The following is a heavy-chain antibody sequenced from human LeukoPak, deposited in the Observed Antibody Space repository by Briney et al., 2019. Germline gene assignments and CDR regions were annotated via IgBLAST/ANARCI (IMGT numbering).Heavy chain of an antibody. CDR1: GGSISSGDYY. V-gene: IGHV4-30-4*01. CDR3: ASVGYSSGCLDY. Sequence: SQTLSLTCTVSGGSISSGDYYWSWIRQPPGKGLEWIGYIYYSGSTYYNPSLKGRVTISVDMSKNQFSLKLSSVTAADTAVYYCASVGYSSGCLDYWGQGTLVTVSS. D-gene: IGHD6-19*01. J-gene: IGHJ4*02. CDR2: IYYSGST.